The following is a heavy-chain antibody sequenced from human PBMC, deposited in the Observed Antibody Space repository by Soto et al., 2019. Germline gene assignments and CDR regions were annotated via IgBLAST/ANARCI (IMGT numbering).Heavy chain of an antibody. Sequence: QVQLVQSGAEVKKPGSSVKVSCKASGGTFSSYAISWVRHAPGQGLEWMGGIIPIFGTANYAQKFQGRVTITADESTSTAYMELSSLRSEDTAVYYCARWGRELVSWSMGHDYWGQGTLVTVSS. CDR3: ARWGRELVSWSMGHDY. J-gene: IGHJ4*02. D-gene: IGHD3-16*01. CDR1: GGTFSSYA. CDR2: IIPIFGTA. V-gene: IGHV1-69*01.